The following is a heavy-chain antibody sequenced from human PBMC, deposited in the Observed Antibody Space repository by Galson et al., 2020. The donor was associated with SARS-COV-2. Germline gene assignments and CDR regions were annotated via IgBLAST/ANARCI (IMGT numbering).Heavy chain of an antibody. CDR2: INTYGNST. V-gene: IGHV3-74*01. CDR3: VRHSSGDY. J-gene: IGHJ4*02. D-gene: IGHD3-22*01. Sequence: GGSLRLSCAASGFSFSDYCMHWVRQAPGKGLVWVSRINTYGNSTNYADSVRGRFTVSRDNAKNMLYLQMNSLSAEDTAVYYCVRHSSGDYWGQRTLVTVSS. CDR1: GFSFSDYC.